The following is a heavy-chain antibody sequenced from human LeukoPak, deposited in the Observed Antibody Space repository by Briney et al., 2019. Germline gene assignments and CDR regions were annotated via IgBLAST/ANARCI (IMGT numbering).Heavy chain of an antibody. J-gene: IGHJ6*02. CDR2: ISSSSSYI. CDR1: GFTLSSHG. CDR3: ARVPEWVLQYGMDV. D-gene: IGHD1-26*01. V-gene: IGHV3-21*01. Sequence: PGGSLRLSCAASGFTLSSHGMNWVRQAPGKGLEWVSSISSSSSYIYYADSVKGRFTISRDNAKNSLYLQMNSLRAEDTAVYYCARVPEWVLQYGMDVWGQGTTVTVSS.